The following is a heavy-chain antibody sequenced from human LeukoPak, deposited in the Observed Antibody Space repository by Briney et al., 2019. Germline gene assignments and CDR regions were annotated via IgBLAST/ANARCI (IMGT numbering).Heavy chain of an antibody. V-gene: IGHV4-38-2*02. D-gene: IGHD3-22*01. CDR1: GYSISSGYY. J-gene: IGHJ4*02. CDR2: IYHSGST. Sequence: KASETLSLTCTVSGYSISSGYYWGWIRQPPGKGLEWIGSIYHSGSTYYNPSLKSRVTISVDTSKNQFSLKLSSVTAADTAVYYCARSLRPSKDDSSGPNYWGQGTLVTVSS. CDR3: ARSLRPSKDDSSGPNY.